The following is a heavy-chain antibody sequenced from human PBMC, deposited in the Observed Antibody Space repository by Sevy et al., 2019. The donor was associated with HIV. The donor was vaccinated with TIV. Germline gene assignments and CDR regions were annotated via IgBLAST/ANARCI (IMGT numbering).Heavy chain of an antibody. CDR2: ISSSSSTI. CDR3: ARDLDIVVVVAAMYAFDI. D-gene: IGHD2-15*01. V-gene: IGHV3-48*02. J-gene: IGHJ3*02. Sequence: GGSLRLSCAASGFTFSSYSMNWVRQAPGKGLEWVSYISSSSSTIYYADSVKGRFTISRDNARNSLYLQMNSLRDEDTAVYYCARDLDIVVVVAAMYAFDIWGQGTMVTVSS. CDR1: GFTFSSYS.